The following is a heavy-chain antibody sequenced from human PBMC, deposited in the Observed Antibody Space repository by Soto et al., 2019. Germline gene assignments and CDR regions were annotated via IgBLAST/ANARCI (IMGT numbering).Heavy chain of an antibody. J-gene: IGHJ4*02. CDR2: IKQDGSEK. Sequence: PGGSLRLSCGASGFTFSSHWMSWVRQAPGKGLEWVANIKQDGSEKYYVDSVEGRFTISRDNSKNTLYLQMNSLRDEDTAVYYCAKGLAPDYWGQGTLVTVS. V-gene: IGHV3-7*03. CDR1: GFTFSSHW. CDR3: AKGLAPDY.